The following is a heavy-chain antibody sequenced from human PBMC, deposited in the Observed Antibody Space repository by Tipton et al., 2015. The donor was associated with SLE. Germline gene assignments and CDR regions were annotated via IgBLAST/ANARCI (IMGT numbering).Heavy chain of an antibody. CDR1: GGSISSSSYY. D-gene: IGHD6-6*01. CDR2: INHSGST. Sequence: TLSLTCTVSGGSISSSSYYWGWIRQPPGKGLEWIGEINHSGSTNYNPALKRRVTISVDTSKNQVALKLSAVTAADTAVYYCARDQVAARNYYYGMDVWGQGTTVTVSS. J-gene: IGHJ6*02. V-gene: IGHV4-39*06. CDR3: ARDQVAARNYYYGMDV.